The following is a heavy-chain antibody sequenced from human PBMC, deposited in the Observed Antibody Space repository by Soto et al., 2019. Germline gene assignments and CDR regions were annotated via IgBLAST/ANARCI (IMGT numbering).Heavy chain of an antibody. D-gene: IGHD7-27*01. V-gene: IGHV3-48*01. CDR2: IDTSGRAR. CDR3: ARDFLTGDYREAFDI. CDR1: GFTFSSYS. Sequence: GGSLRLSCAASGFTFSSYSLNWVRQAPGKGLEWIAYIDTSGRAREYAESVKGRFAVSRDNARDALYLQVNSLRGEDTAVYYCARDFLTGDYREAFDIWGQGTMVTVSS. J-gene: IGHJ3*02.